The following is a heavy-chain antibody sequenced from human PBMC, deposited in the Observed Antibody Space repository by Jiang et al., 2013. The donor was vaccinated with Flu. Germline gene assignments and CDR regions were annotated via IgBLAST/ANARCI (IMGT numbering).Heavy chain of an antibody. J-gene: IGHJ4*02. D-gene: IGHD1-26*01. CDR3: AREDGIVGATSGFDY. Sequence: RLSCAASGFTFSTYTMNWVRQAPGKGLEWVSSINGRGNYIYYADSLKGRFTISRDNAKNSLYLQMNSLRAEDTAVYFCAREDGIVGATSGFDYWGQGILVTVSS. V-gene: IGHV3-21*01. CDR1: GFTFSTYT. CDR2: INGRGNYI.